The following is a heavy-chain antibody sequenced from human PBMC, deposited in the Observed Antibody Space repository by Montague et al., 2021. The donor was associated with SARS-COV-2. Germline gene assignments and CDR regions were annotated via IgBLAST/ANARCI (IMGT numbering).Heavy chain of an antibody. CDR3: AVVDILTGYSLNY. CDR1: HGSTSSSSYY. D-gene: IGHD3-9*01. V-gene: IGHV4-39*01. Sequence: SETLSLTCTVSHGSTSSSSYYWGWIRQPPGKGLGWIGGIYHTGRTYNNPSLKSRVTLSVDTSRNQFSLKVSSVTAAETAMYYCAVVDILTGYSLNYWGQGTLVTVSS. J-gene: IGHJ4*02. CDR2: IYHTGRT.